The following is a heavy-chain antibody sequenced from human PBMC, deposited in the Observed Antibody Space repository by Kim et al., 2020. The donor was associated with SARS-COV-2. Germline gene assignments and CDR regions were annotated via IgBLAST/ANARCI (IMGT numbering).Heavy chain of an antibody. CDR1: GFTFSSYA. D-gene: IGHD5-12*01. J-gene: IGHJ4*02. Sequence: GGSLRLSCAASGFTFSSYAMHWVRQAPGKGLEWVAVISYDGSNKYYADSVKGRFTISRDNSKNTLYLQMNSLRAEDTAVYYCARDRQAGPPRDGYKSGDYWGQGTLVTVSS. V-gene: IGHV3-30*04. CDR2: ISYDGSNK. CDR3: ARDRQAGPPRDGYKSGDY.